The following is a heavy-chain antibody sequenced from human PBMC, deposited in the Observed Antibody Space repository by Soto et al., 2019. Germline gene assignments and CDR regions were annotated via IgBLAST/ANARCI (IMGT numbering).Heavy chain of an antibody. V-gene: IGHV3-21*01. CDR1: GFVFSDFQ. J-gene: IGHJ4*02. D-gene: IGHD3-16*01. CDR3: ARDNLAFQGAFDL. Sequence: GSLRLSCAASGFVFSDFQFNWVRQAPGGGLEWLSSITGTSAFTEYAESIEGRFTISRDNPNKLLFLHMDNLRPEDTAVYYCARDNLAFQGAFDLWGQGTLVIVSS. CDR2: ITGTSAFT.